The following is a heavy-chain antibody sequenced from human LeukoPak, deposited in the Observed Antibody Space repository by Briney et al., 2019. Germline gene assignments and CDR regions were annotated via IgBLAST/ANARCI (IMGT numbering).Heavy chain of an antibody. CDR1: GGTFSSYA. CDR3: ARAPALGGEGGAFDI. V-gene: IGHV1-69*13. CDR2: IIPIFGTA. D-gene: IGHD3-16*01. J-gene: IGHJ3*02. Sequence: SVKVSCKASGGTFSSYAISCVRQAPGQGLEWMGGIIPIFGTANYAQKFQVRVTITADESTSTAYMELSSLRSEDTAVYYCARAPALGGEGGAFDIWGRGTMVTVSS.